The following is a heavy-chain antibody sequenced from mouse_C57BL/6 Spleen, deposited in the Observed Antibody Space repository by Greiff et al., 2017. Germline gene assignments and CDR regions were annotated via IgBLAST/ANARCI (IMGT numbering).Heavy chain of an antibody. V-gene: IGHV1-62-2*01. J-gene: IGHJ3*01. Sequence: QVQLQQSGAELVKPGASVKLSCKASGYTFTEYTIHWVKQRSGQGLEWIGWFYPGSGSIKYNEKFKDKATLTADTSSSAVYMELSRLTSEGSAVYFWARHEEVYGSSYGFAYWGQGTLVTVSA. CDR2: FYPGSGSI. CDR1: GYTFTEYT. D-gene: IGHD1-1*01. CDR3: ARHEEVYGSSYGFAY.